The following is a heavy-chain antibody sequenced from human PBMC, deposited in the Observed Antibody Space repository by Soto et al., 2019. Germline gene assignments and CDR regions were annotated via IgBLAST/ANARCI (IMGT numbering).Heavy chain of an antibody. V-gene: IGHV3-7*05. Sequence: PGGSLRLSCAASGFTFSTYWLSWVRQAPGKGLEWVANIKQDGSEKNYVDSVKGRFTISRDNAKNSLYLLMGSLRAEDTALFYCARVEPSDNGPYRPVDYWGQGTQVTVSS. CDR1: GFTFSTYW. CDR2: IKQDGSEK. J-gene: IGHJ4*02. CDR3: ARVEPSDNGPYRPVDY. D-gene: IGHD2-8*01.